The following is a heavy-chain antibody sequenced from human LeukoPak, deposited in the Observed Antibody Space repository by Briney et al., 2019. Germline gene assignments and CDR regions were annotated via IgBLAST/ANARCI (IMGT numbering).Heavy chain of an antibody. CDR2: ISYDGSNK. CDR1: GFTFGDYA. CDR3: AKDEGIAVLYYYGMDV. Sequence: PGRSLRLSCTASGFTFGDYALTWVRQAPGKGLEWVAVISYDGSNKYYADSVKGRFTISRDNSKNTLYLQMNSLRAEDTAVYYCAKDEGIAVLYYYGMDVWGQGTTVTVSS. D-gene: IGHD6-19*01. V-gene: IGHV3-30*04. J-gene: IGHJ6*02.